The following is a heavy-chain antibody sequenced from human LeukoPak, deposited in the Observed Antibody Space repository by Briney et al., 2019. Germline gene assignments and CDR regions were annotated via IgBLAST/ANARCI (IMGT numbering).Heavy chain of an antibody. V-gene: IGHV1-58*01. CDR3: AAVYSGSYYGDY. CDR2: IVVGSGNT. Sequence: SVKVSCKASGFTFTSSAVQWVRQARGQRLEWIGWIVVGSGNTNHAQKFQERVTITRDMSTSTAYMELSSLRSEDTAVYYCAAVYSGSYYGDYWGQGTLVTVSS. D-gene: IGHD1-26*01. CDR1: GFTFTSSA. J-gene: IGHJ4*02.